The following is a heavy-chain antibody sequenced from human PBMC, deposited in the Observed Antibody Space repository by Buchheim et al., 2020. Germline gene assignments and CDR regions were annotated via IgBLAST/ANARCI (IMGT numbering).Heavy chain of an antibody. D-gene: IGHD1-26*01. CDR2: IWYDGSNK. Sequence: QVQLVESGGGVVQPGTSLRLSCAASGFTFSSYGIYWVRQAPGKGLEWVAVIWYDGSNKYYADSVKGRFTISRDNSKYTLYLQMNSLRAEDTALYFCAKDRNPDGAWDIDYWGQGTL. J-gene: IGHJ4*02. CDR3: AKDRNPDGAWDIDY. V-gene: IGHV3-33*06. CDR1: GFTFSSYG.